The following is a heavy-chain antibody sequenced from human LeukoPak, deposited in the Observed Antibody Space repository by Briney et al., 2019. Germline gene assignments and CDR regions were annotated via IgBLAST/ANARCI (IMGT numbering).Heavy chain of an antibody. J-gene: IGHJ5*02. CDR1: GGSISSYY. Sequence: SETLSLTCTVSGGSISSYYWSWIRQPPGKGLEWIGYIYYSGSTNYNPSLKSRVTISVDTSKNQFSLKLSSVAAAHTAVYYCARVFDGSGSYYRNWFDPWGQGTLVTVSS. V-gene: IGHV4-59*01. CDR3: ARVFDGSGSYYRNWFDP. D-gene: IGHD3-10*01. CDR2: IYYSGST.